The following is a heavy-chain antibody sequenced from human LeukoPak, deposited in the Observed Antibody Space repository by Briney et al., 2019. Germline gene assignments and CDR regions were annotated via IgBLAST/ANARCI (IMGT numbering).Heavy chain of an antibody. D-gene: IGHD4-17*01. CDR1: GFTFNNYW. J-gene: IGHJ3*01. CDR3: ARGDFSDYGDYVDAFDF. V-gene: IGHV3-7*01. CDR2: IKQDGSAK. Sequence: GGSQRLSCEASGFTFNNYWMSWVRQVPGKGLQRVANIKQDGSAKFYVDSVKGRFTISRDNTENSLYLRMNSLRVEDTAVYYCARGDFSDYGDYVDAFDFWGQRTMVTVSS.